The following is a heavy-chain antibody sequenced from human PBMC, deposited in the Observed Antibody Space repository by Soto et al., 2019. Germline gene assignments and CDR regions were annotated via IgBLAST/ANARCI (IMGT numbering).Heavy chain of an antibody. Sequence: QDQLVQSGAEVKKAGASVTVSCKASGYSFTNYGITWVRQAPGQGLEWLGWISAFNGNTHYAQKVQGRVTMTTDASTSTAYMELRSLRSDDTAVYYCARDRGVAPPVAGNTHYYYYMDVWGKGTTVTVSS. J-gene: IGHJ6*03. CDR1: GYSFTNYG. CDR2: ISAFNGNT. V-gene: IGHV1-18*01. D-gene: IGHD6-19*01. CDR3: ARDRGVAPPVAGNTHYYYYMDV.